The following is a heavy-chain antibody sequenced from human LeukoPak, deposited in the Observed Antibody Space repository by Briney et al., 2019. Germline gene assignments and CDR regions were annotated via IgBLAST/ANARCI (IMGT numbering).Heavy chain of an antibody. CDR1: GFTFSSYA. CDR3: ARPKDLTSMVRGVRYYYGMDV. Sequence: GALRLSCAASGFTFSSYAMSWVRQAPGKGLEWVSAISGSGGSTYYADSVKGRFTISRDNSKNTLYLQMNSLRAEDTAVYYCARPKDLTSMVRGVRYYYGMDVWGQGTTVTVSS. CDR2: ISGSGGST. J-gene: IGHJ6*02. D-gene: IGHD3-10*01. V-gene: IGHV3-23*01.